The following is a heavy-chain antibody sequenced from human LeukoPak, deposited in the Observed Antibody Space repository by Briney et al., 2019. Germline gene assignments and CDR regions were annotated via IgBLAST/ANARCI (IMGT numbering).Heavy chain of an antibody. V-gene: IGHV4-38-2*02. D-gene: IGHD2-2*01. Sequence: PSETLSLTCTVSGYSISSGYYWGWIRQPPGKGLEWIGSIYHSGSTYYNPSLKSRVTISVDTSKNQFSLNLNSVTAADTAVYYCARYGLLGLSEINAFDIWGQGTMVTVSS. CDR3: ARYGLLGLSEINAFDI. CDR2: IYHSGST. CDR1: GYSISSGYY. J-gene: IGHJ3*02.